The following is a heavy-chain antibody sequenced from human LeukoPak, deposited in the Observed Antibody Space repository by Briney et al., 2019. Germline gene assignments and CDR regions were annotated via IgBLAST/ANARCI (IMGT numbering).Heavy chain of an antibody. D-gene: IGHD5-24*01. J-gene: IGHJ4*02. Sequence: PSETLSLTCAVYGGSFSGYYWSWIRQPPGKGLEWIGEINHSGSTNYNPSLKSRVTISVDTSKNQFSPKLSSVTAADTAVYYCARGGRWLQLYFDYWGQGTLVTVSS. CDR2: INHSGST. V-gene: IGHV4-34*01. CDR1: GGSFSGYY. CDR3: ARGGRWLQLYFDY.